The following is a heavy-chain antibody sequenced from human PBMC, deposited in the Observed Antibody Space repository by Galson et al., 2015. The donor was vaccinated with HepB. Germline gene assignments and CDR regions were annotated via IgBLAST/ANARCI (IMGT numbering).Heavy chain of an antibody. CDR2: ISSSSSYI. CDR3: ARDTGVVGAIVDY. J-gene: IGHJ4*02. CDR1: GFTFSSYS. D-gene: IGHD1-26*01. Sequence: SLRLSCAASGFTFSSYSMNWVRQAPGKGLEWVSSISSSSSYIYYADSVKGRFTISRDNAKNSLYLQMNSLRAEDTAVYYCARDTGVVGAIVDYWGQGTLVTVSS. V-gene: IGHV3-21*01.